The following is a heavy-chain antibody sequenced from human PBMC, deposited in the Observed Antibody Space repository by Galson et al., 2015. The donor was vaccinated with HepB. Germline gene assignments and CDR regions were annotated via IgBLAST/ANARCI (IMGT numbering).Heavy chain of an antibody. D-gene: IGHD3-10*01. Sequence: SLRLSCAASGFTVSSNYMSWVRQAPGKGLEWVSVIYSGGSTYYADSVKGRFTISRDNSKNTLYLQMNSLRAEDTAVYYCARENYYGSGRVAFDIWGQGTMVTVSS. CDR2: IYSGGST. J-gene: IGHJ3*02. CDR3: ARENYYGSGRVAFDI. V-gene: IGHV3-66*01. CDR1: GFTVSSNY.